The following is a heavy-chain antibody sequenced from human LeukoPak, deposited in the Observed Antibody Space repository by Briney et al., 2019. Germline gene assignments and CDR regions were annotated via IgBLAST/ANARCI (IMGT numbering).Heavy chain of an antibody. V-gene: IGHV1-18*01. CDR3: ARDQYYHGLGSSYD. J-gene: IGHJ4*02. CDR1: GYIFTGYY. Sequence: ASVKVSCKASGYIFTGYYMHWVRQAPGQGLEWMGWINTSNGYSDYAQNFQGRITMTTDTSTDTVYMELGSLSSDDTAVYYRARDQYYHGLGSSYDWGQGTLVTVSS. CDR2: INTSNGYS. D-gene: IGHD3-10*01.